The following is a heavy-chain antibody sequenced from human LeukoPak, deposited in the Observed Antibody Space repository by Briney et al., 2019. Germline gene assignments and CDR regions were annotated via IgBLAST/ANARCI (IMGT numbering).Heavy chain of an antibody. D-gene: IGHD6-6*01. CDR1: GFTVSSDS. J-gene: IGHJ4*02. V-gene: IGHV3-53*01. CDR2: IYSGGST. CDR3: ARGLSGYASSLGY. Sequence: QPGGSLRLSCTVSGFTVSSDSMSWVRQAPGKGLEWVSFIYSGGSTHYSDSVKGRFTISRDNSKNTLYLQMNSLRAEDTAVYYCARGLSGYASSLGYWGQGTLVTVSA.